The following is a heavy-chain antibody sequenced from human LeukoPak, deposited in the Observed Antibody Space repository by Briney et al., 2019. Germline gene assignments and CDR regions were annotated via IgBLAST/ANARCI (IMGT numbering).Heavy chain of an antibody. Sequence: QSGGSLRLSCAVSGFTFTDSWMHWVRQAPGKGPEWLSRTSKDGSDTVYADSAKGRFTASRDNAKNTIYPELTNLRPDDTALYYCARGGYSGSYYRFSWGRGTLVTVAS. CDR1: GFTFTDSW. J-gene: IGHJ4*02. CDR2: TSKDGSDT. V-gene: IGHV3-74*01. D-gene: IGHD6-25*01. CDR3: ARGGYSGSYYRFS.